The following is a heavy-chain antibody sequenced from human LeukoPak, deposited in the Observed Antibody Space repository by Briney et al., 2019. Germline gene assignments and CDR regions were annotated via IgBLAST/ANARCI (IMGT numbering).Heavy chain of an antibody. D-gene: IGHD1-26*01. J-gene: IGHJ4*02. CDR2: IYYSGST. Sequence: SETLSLTCTVSGGSISSYYWSWIRQPPGKGLEWIGYIYYSGSTNYNPSLKSRVTISVDTSKNQFSLKLSSVTAADTAVYCCARGIVGAPNAYFFDYWGQGTLVTVSS. CDR1: GGSISSYY. CDR3: ARGIVGAPNAYFFDY. V-gene: IGHV4-59*01.